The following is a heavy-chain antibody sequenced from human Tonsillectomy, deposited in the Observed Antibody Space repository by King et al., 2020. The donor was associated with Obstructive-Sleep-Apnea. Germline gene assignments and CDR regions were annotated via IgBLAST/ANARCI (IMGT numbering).Heavy chain of an antibody. CDR3: ARVPHP. Sequence: QLVQSGGGLVQPGGSLRLSCAASGFTVSSTSMTWVRQTPGKGLEWVSVIYSCGSTYYADSLKGRFTISRDNSKKTLYLQMDSLRAEDTAVYYCARVPHPWGQGTLVTVSS. J-gene: IGHJ5*02. V-gene: IGHV3-66*01. CDR1: GFTVSSTS. CDR2: IYSCGST.